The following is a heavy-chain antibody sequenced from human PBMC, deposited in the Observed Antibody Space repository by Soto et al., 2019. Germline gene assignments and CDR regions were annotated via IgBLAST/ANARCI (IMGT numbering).Heavy chain of an antibody. J-gene: IGHJ4*03. Sequence: GASVKVSCKASGYTFTSYAMHWVRQAPGQRLEWMGWINAGNGNTKYSQKFQGRVTITRDTSASTAYMELSSLRSEDTAVYYCARDYDSSGYPRYYFDYWGQGTTVTVSS. CDR2: INAGNGNT. CDR3: ARDYDSSGYPRYYFDY. V-gene: IGHV1-3*01. CDR1: GYTFTSYA. D-gene: IGHD3-22*01.